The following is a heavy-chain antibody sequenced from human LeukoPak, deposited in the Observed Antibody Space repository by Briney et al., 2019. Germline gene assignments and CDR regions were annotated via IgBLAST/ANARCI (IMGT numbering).Heavy chain of an antibody. Sequence: GGSLRLSCAASGFTFDDYTMHWVRQAPGKGLEWVSGISWNTGSIGYADSVKGRFTISRDSAKNSLYLHMNSPRAEDTALYYCAKDIAARYYYYGMDVWGQGTTVTVSS. CDR1: GFTFDDYT. D-gene: IGHD6-6*01. CDR3: AKDIAARYYYYGMDV. V-gene: IGHV3-9*01. J-gene: IGHJ6*02. CDR2: ISWNTGSI.